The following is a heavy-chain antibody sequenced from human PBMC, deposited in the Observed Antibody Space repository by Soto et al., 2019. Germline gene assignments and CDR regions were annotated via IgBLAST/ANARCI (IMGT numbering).Heavy chain of an antibody. V-gene: IGHV4-30-4*01. Sequence: QVQLQEAGPGLVKPSQTLSLTCTVSGGSIRSGDYYWRWIRQPPVKALDWTGCIYYSGSTYYNPSLNCRVTKSVDTFTNQFSRKQCSVTAADTAVYYCARVQYYVNAFDSWGQGTMFTVSS. CDR3: ARVQYYVNAFDS. CDR1: GGSIRSGDYY. J-gene: IGHJ3*02. D-gene: IGHD3-10*02. CDR2: IYYSGST.